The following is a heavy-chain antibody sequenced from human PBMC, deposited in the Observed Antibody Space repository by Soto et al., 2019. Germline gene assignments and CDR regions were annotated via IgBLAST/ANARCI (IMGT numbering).Heavy chain of an antibody. J-gene: IGHJ5*02. V-gene: IGHV1-69*13. Sequence: SVKVSCKASGGTFSSYAISWVRQAPGQGLEWMGGIIPIFGTANYAQKFQGRVTITADESTSTAYMELSSLRSEDTAVYYCAREGRGHSGYGPPYSFDTWGQGTLVTVSS. CDR3: AREGRGHSGYGPPYSFDT. D-gene: IGHD5-12*01. CDR1: GGTFSSYA. CDR2: IIPIFGTA.